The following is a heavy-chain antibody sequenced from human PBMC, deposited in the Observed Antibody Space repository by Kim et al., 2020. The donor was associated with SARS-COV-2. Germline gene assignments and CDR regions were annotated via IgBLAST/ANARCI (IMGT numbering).Heavy chain of an antibody. CDR1: GFTFSDYP. D-gene: IGHD2-2*01. CDR2: ISTNGGST. Sequence: GGSLRLSCSTSGFTFSDYPMFWVRQAPGKGLEYVSAISTNGGSTFYADSLKGRFTISRDNSKNTLYLQMTSLRAEDTAVYYCATSVCGSTTCYGDWWGQG. CDR3: ATSVCGSTTCYGDW. V-gene: IGHV3-64D*09. J-gene: IGHJ1*01.